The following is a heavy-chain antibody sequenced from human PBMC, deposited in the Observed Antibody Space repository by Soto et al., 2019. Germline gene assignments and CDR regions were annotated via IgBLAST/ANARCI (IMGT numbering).Heavy chain of an antibody. D-gene: IGHD2-15*01. CDR3: AKDIFLVVAANDWFDP. V-gene: IGHV3-23*01. Sequence: GGSLRLSCAASGFTFSSYAMSWVRQAPGKGLEWVSAISGSGGSTYYADSVKGRFTISRDNSKNTLYLQMNSLRAEDTAVYSCAKDIFLVVAANDWFDPWGQGTLVTVSS. CDR1: GFTFSSYA. J-gene: IGHJ5*02. CDR2: ISGSGGST.